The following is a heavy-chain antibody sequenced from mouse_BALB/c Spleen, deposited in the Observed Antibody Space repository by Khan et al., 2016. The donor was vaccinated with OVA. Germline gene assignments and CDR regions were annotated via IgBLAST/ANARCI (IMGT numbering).Heavy chain of an antibody. Sequence: VQLQESGAELVRPGSSVKISCKASGYAFSNYLMNWVKQGPGQGLEWIGQIYPGDGNTNYNGKFQDKATLTADNSSTTAYMQLSSLTSEDSAVCFCARSGYDYFAYWGQGTLVTVSA. CDR2: IYPGDGNT. CDR1: GYAFSNYL. CDR3: ARSGYDYFAY. J-gene: IGHJ3*01. V-gene: IGHV1-80*01. D-gene: IGHD2-14*01.